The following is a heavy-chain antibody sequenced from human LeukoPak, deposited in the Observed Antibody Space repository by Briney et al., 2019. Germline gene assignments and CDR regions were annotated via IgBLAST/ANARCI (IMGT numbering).Heavy chain of an antibody. CDR1: GFTFSSYA. CDR3: AKDLDDSSGYYPDY. J-gene: IGHJ4*02. V-gene: IGHV3-23*01. CDR2: ISGSGGST. D-gene: IGHD3-22*01. Sequence: GGSLRLSCAASGFTFSSYAMSWVRQAPGKGLEWVSAISGSGGSTYYADSVKGRFTIYRENSKNTLYLQMNSLRAEDTAVYYCAKDLDDSSGYYPDYWGQGTLVTVSS.